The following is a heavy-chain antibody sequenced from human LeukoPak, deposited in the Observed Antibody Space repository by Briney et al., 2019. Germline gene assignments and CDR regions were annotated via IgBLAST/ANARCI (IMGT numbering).Heavy chain of an antibody. CDR2: VDFAGVA. CDR1: GLTVSNNY. J-gene: IGHJ4*02. D-gene: IGHD7-27*01. CDR3: ARDIRGTGGFDYLDS. Sequence: GGSLRLSCEASGLTVSNNYMTWVRQAPGEGLEWVAVVDFAGVAYYAESVKGRFTVSRDHSKNTLYLQMNSLKAEDTAVYHCARDIRGTGGFDYLDSWGQGSLVTVSS. V-gene: IGHV3-66*01.